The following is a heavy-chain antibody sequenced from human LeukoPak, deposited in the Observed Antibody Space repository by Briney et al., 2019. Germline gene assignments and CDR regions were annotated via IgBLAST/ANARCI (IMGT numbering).Heavy chain of an antibody. J-gene: IGHJ2*01. Sequence: PGGSLRLSCAASGFTVSSNYMSWVRQAPGKGLEWVSVIYSGGSTYYADSVKGRFTISRHNSKNTLYLQMNSLRAEDTAVYYCARDRMYRDILTGYSNDWYFDLWGRGTLVTVSS. CDR1: GFTVSSNY. V-gene: IGHV3-53*04. D-gene: IGHD3-9*01. CDR3: ARDRMYRDILTGYSNDWYFDL. CDR2: IYSGGST.